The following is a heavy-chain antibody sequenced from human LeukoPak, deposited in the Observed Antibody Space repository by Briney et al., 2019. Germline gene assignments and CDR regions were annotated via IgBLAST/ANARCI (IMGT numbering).Heavy chain of an antibody. Sequence: SVKVSCKASGGTFSSYAISWVRQAPGQGLEWMGGIIPIFGTANYAQKFQGRVTITADKSTSTAYMELSSLRSEDTAVYYCASTGSYYVGGAFDIWGQGTMVTVSS. V-gene: IGHV1-69*06. CDR3: ASTGSYYVGGAFDI. CDR2: IIPIFGTA. CDR1: GGTFSSYA. D-gene: IGHD1-26*01. J-gene: IGHJ3*02.